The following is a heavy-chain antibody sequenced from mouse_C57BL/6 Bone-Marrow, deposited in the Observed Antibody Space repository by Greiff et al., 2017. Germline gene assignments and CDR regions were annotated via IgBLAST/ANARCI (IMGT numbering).Heavy chain of an antibody. J-gene: IGHJ3*01. CDR2: IRRKSNNYAT. V-gene: IGHV10-1*01. CDR3: VGSPAWFAY. CDR1: GFSFNTYA. Sequence: EVQRVESGGGFVQPKGSLKLSCAASGFSFNTYAMNWVRQAPGKGLEWVARIRRKSNNYATYYADSVKDRFTISRADSDSMPYLQMKDLNAEDTGMSYCVGSPAWFAYWGQGTLVTVSA.